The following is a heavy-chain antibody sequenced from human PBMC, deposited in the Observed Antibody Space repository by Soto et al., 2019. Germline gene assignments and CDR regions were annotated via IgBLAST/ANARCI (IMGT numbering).Heavy chain of an antibody. D-gene: IGHD6-13*01. V-gene: IGHV3-23*01. CDR2: ISGSGGNT. CDR3: ARNLRGAAALPIGATFDY. Sequence: EVQLLESGGGLVQPGGSLRLSCAASGFTFTDYAMIWVRQAPGKGLEWVSAISGSGGNTFYADSMKGRFIISRDNSKNTLTLQMTSLRAEDTAIYYCARNLRGAAALPIGATFDYWGQGTLVSVSS. CDR1: GFTFTDYA. J-gene: IGHJ4*02.